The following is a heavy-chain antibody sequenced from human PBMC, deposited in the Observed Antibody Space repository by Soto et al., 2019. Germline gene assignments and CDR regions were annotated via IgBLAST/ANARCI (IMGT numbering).Heavy chain of an antibody. J-gene: IGHJ4*02. CDR1: GFTFSSHA. CDR2: ISYDGSNK. CDR3: ARDQTGITTTGGGRIDY. Sequence: QVQLVESGGGAVQPGRSLRLSCAASGFTFSSHAMHWVRQAPGKGLECVXXISYDGSNKYYGDSVRGRLTISRDNSKNTIYLQMNSLRAEDTAVYYCARDQTGITTTGGGRIDYWGQGTLVTVSS. V-gene: IGHV3-30-3*01. D-gene: IGHD6-13*01.